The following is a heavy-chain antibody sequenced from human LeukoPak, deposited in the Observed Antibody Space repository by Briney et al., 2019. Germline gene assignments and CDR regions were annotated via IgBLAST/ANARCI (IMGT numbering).Heavy chain of an antibody. V-gene: IGHV3-15*01. CDR3: ATASSGLFY. CDR1: GLTFSNAW. Sequence: PGESLRLSCAASGLTFSNAWMSWVRQAPGEGLEWVGRIKRKTDGETTEYVAPVEGRFTISRDDSKNTLYLQMNSLKTEDTGVYYCATASSGLFYWGQGTLVTVSS. D-gene: IGHD3-16*01. J-gene: IGHJ4*02. CDR2: IKRKTDGETT.